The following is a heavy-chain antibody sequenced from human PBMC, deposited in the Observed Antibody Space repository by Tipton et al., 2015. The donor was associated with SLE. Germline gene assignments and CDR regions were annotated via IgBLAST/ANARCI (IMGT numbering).Heavy chain of an antibody. D-gene: IGHD7-27*01. CDR2: IFYRGST. V-gene: IGHV4-39*07. CDR1: GDSIRRSNYY. CDR3: WGYYNYGMDV. Sequence: GLVKPSETLSLTCTVSGDSIRRSNYYWGWIRQPPGKGLEWIGSIFYRGSTHYNPSLKSRVSISVDRSRNQFSLKLSSVTPADTAVYYCWGYYNYGMDVWGQGTTVTVSS. J-gene: IGHJ6*02.